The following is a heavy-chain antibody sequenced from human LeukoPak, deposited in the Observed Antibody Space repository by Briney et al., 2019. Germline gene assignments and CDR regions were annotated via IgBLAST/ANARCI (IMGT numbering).Heavy chain of an antibody. CDR2: ITSSSNSI. CDR1: GFSFSSYS. Sequence: QTGGSLRLSCAASGFSFSSYSMCWVRQAPGKGLEWLSYITSSSNSIYYADSVKGRFTISRDNAQNSLFLQMNSLRAEDTAVYYCARVSITGYYYYMDVWGKGTTVTVS. J-gene: IGHJ6*03. D-gene: IGHD5-24*01. CDR3: ARVSITGYYYYMDV. V-gene: IGHV3-48*01.